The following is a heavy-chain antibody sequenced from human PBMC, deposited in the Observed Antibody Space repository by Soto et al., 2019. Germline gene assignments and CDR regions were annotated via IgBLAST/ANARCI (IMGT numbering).Heavy chain of an antibody. CDR1: GYTFINYY. D-gene: IGHD2-21*01. Sequence: QVQLVQSGAEVKKPGASVQLSCKASGYTFINYYVHWVRQGPGQGLEWMGLFNPSRGVATYAQKFPGRADMTRETPTTTLSMEVISLRSEDTAVYYCERDEYIVEVALARSGMDVWGQPTTVTVS. CDR3: ERDEYIVEVALARSGMDV. CDR2: FNPSRGVA. J-gene: IGHJ6*01. V-gene: IGHV1-46*01.